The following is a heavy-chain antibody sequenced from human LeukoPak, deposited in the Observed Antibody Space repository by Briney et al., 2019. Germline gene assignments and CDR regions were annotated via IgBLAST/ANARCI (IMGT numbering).Heavy chain of an antibody. CDR3: TTDRTTYYDSSWYDY. CDR1: GFSFSNAW. D-gene: IGHD3-22*01. J-gene: IGHJ4*02. CDR2: IKSKTDGGTT. Sequence: GGSLRLSCAASGFSFSNAWMNWVRQAPGKGLEWVGRIKSKTDGGTTDYAAPVKGRFTISRDDSKNTLYLQMNSLKTEDTAVYYCTTDRTTYYDSSWYDYWGQGTLVTVSS. V-gene: IGHV3-15*07.